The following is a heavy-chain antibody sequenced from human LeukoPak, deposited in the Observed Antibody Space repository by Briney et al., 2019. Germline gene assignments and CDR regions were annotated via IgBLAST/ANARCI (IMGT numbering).Heavy chain of an antibody. J-gene: IGHJ6*02. CDR3: AEDHYYGSGSSGSYYYYYGMDV. Sequence: PGGSLRLSCAASGFTFSSSGMHWVRQTPGKGLEWVAVISYDGSNKYYADSVKGRFTISRDNSKNTLYLQMNSLRAEDTTVYYCAEDHYYGSGSSGSYYYYYGMDVWGQGTTATVSS. D-gene: IGHD3-10*01. CDR1: GFTFSSSG. V-gene: IGHV3-30*18. CDR2: ISYDGSNK.